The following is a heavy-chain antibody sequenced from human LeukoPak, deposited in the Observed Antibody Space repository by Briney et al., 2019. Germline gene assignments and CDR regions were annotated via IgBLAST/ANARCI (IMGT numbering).Heavy chain of an antibody. CDR1: GGSISSGGYY. Sequence: SETLSLTCTVSGGSISSGGYYWSWIRQPPGKGLEWIGYIYHSGSTYYNPSLKSRVTISVDRSKNQFSLKLSSVTAADTAVYYCARNLCSSTSCYKFDIWGQGTMVTVSS. CDR3: ARNLCSSTSCYKFDI. CDR2: IYHSGST. J-gene: IGHJ3*02. V-gene: IGHV4-30-2*01. D-gene: IGHD2-2*02.